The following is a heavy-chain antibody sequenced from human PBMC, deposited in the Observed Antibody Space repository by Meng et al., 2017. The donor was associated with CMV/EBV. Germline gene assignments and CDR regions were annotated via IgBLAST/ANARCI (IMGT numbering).Heavy chain of an antibody. Sequence: LTCTFSGGSISSSSYYWGWIRQPPGKGLEWIGSIYYSGSTYYNPSLKSRVTISVDTSKNQFSLKLSSVTAADTAVYYCARVAAAFDPWGQGTLVTVSS. D-gene: IGHD6-13*01. J-gene: IGHJ5*02. V-gene: IGHV4-39*07. CDR3: ARVAAAFDP. CDR2: IYYSGST. CDR1: GGSISSSSYY.